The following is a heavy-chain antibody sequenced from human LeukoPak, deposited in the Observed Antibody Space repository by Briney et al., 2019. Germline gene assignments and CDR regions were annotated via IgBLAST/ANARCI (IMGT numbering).Heavy chain of an antibody. D-gene: IGHD1-7*01. CDR3: ANLVELRAPLDY. CDR1: GFTFSSYA. J-gene: IGHJ4*02. CDR2: ISGSGGST. V-gene: IGHV3-23*01. Sequence: GGSLRLSCAASGFTFSSYAMSWVRQAPGKGREGVAAISGSGGSTYYADSVKGRFTISRDNSKNTLYLQMNSLRAEDTAVYYCANLVELRAPLDYWGQGTLVTVSS.